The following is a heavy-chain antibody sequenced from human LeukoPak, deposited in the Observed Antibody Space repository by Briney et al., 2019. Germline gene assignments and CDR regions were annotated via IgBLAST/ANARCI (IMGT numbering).Heavy chain of an antibody. CDR3: ARYSSGSAGAYWFDP. J-gene: IGHJ5*02. CDR2: IYPGDSDT. V-gene: IGHV5-51*01. D-gene: IGHD6-19*01. Sequence: GESLKISCKGSGYSFTSYWIGWVRQMPGKGLEWMGIIYPGDSDTRYNPSFQGQVTISADKSISTAYLQWSSLKASDTAMYYCARYSSGSAGAYWFDPWGQGTLVTVSS. CDR1: GYSFTSYW.